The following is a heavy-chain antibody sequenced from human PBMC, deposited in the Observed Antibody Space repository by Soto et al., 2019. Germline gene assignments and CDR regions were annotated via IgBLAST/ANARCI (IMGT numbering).Heavy chain of an antibody. Sequence: SGLAFXSHRIHWVRQAPGEGLEWDSGSNWKSGSIGYAGAGKGRLTFSRDNAKTSLYLQMNSLRAEDTALYYCAKDRGSGSYAANYYYYGMDVWGQGTTVTVSS. CDR3: AKDRGSGSYAANYYYYGMDV. CDR2: SNWKSGSI. D-gene: IGHD3-10*01. V-gene: IGHV3-9*01. CDR1: GLAFXSHR. J-gene: IGHJ6*02.